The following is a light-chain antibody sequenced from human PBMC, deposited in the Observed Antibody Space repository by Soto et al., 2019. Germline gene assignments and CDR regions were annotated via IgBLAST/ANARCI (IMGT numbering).Light chain of an antibody. CDR3: CSYAGFSSFV. J-gene: IGLJ1*01. Sequence: QSVLTQPASVSGSPGQSITISCTGTSSDVGGYNFVSWYQQYPGKAPKVVIYEGSKLPSGVSNRFSGSKSGNTASLTISGLQAEDEADYYCCSYAGFSSFVFGTGTKSPA. CDR2: EGS. V-gene: IGLV2-23*03. CDR1: SSDVGGYNF.